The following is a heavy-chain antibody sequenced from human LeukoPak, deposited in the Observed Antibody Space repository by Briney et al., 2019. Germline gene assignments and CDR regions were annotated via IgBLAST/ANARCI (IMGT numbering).Heavy chain of an antibody. CDR1: GFTVSSNY. D-gene: IGHD2-15*01. Sequence: PGGSLRLSCAASGFTVSSNYMSWVRQAPGKGLEWVSFFYRGDSTYYAESVRGRFTISRDNSTNTLYLLMNSLIPEDTAVYYCAREVVSSPSYFDSWGQGTLVTVSS. J-gene: IGHJ4*02. CDR3: AREVVSSPSYFDS. CDR2: FYRGDST. V-gene: IGHV3-53*01.